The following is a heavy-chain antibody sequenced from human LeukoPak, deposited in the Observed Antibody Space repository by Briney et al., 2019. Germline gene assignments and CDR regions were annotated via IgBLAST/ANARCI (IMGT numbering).Heavy chain of an antibody. CDR1: GGTFSSYA. CDR2: IIPIFGTA. CDR3: AKGPSITMIVVVFDY. J-gene: IGHJ4*02. Sequence: SVKVSCKASGGTFSSYAISWVRQAPGQGLEWMGGIIPIFGTANYAQKFQGRVTITADKSTSTAYMELSSLRSEDTAVYYCAKGPSITMIVVVFDYWGQGTLVTVSS. V-gene: IGHV1-69*06. D-gene: IGHD3-22*01.